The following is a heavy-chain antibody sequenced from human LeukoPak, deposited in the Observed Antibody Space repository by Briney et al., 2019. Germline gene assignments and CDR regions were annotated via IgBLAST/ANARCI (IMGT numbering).Heavy chain of an antibody. CDR3: ARDEPSPDSTDLDY. D-gene: IGHD2/OR15-2a*01. Sequence: GGSLRLSCATSGFTVSSNYMTWVRQAPGKGLEWVSVIYSGGSTYYADSVKGRFTISRDNSKNTLYLQMNSLRAEDTAVYYCARDEPSPDSTDLDYWGQGTLVTVSS. CDR2: IYSGGST. V-gene: IGHV3-66*01. J-gene: IGHJ4*02. CDR1: GFTVSSNY.